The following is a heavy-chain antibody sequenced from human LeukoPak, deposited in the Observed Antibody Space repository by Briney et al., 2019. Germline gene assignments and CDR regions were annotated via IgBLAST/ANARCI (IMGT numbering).Heavy chain of an antibody. V-gene: IGHV3-48*04. CDR1: GFTFSIYT. Sequence: GGSLRLSCAASGFTFSIYTMNWVRQAPGKGLEWLSYISGTSSTIHTADSVKGRFTTSRDNAKNSLFLQMNNLSAEDPAVYYCARATGIVVAATYYLDYWGQGALVTVSS. CDR3: ARATGIVVAATYYLDY. D-gene: IGHD2-15*01. J-gene: IGHJ4*02. CDR2: ISGTSSTI.